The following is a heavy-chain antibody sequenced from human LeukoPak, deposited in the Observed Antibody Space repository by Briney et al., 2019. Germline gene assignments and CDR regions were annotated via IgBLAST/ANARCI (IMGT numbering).Heavy chain of an antibody. CDR3: ARDPAAWDY. J-gene: IGHJ4*02. D-gene: IGHD6-13*01. Sequence: PGGSLLLSCAASTFTFGNYWMSWVRQAPGKGLEWVANIKEDGSEEYYVDSVKGRFTISRDNTKNSLYLQMNSLRAEDTAVYYCARDPAAWDYWGQGTLVTVSS. CDR2: IKEDGSEE. CDR1: TFTFGNYW. V-gene: IGHV3-7*01.